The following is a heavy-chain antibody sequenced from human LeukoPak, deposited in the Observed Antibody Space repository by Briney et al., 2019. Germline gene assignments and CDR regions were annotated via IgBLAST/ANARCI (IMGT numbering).Heavy chain of an antibody. V-gene: IGHV1-3*01. CDR2: TNVGNDYT. D-gene: IGHD1-1*01. CDR1: GYTFTHYA. J-gene: IGHJ4*02. Sequence: ASVKVSCKASGYTFTHYAVHWVRQAPGQRLEWMGWTNVGNDYTESSQKFQDRFIITSDPSATTVYMELSSLRSEDTAVYYCARDRGGTGDFDYWGQGTLVTVSS. CDR3: ARDRGGTGDFDY.